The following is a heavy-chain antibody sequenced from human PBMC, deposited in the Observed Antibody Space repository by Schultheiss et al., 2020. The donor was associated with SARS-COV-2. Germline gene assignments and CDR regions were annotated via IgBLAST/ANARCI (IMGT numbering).Heavy chain of an antibody. J-gene: IGHJ5*02. D-gene: IGHD1-26*01. CDR2: ISSSSSTI. CDR3: ARPLTGGQFKSHTWFDP. Sequence: GESLKISCAASGFTFSSYEMNWVRQAPGKGLEWVSYISSSSSTIYYADSVKGRFTISRDNAKNSLYLQMHSLRAEDTAIYYCARPLTGGQFKSHTWFDPWGQGTLVTVSS. V-gene: IGHV3-48*03. CDR1: GFTFSSYE.